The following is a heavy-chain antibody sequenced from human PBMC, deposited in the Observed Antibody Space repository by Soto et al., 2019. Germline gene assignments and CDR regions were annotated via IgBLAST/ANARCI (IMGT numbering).Heavy chain of an antibody. CDR1: GGSISSSSYY. D-gene: IGHD2-21*01. V-gene: IGHV4-39*07. Sequence: LSETLSLTCTVSGGSISSSSYYWGWIRQSPGKGLEWIGHIHNSGSPYNNPSLKSRVTISADTSMNQFSLKLSSVTAADTAVYYCARGNVVAIDYWGQGTLVTVSS. J-gene: IGHJ4*02. CDR2: IHNSGSP. CDR3: ARGNVVAIDY.